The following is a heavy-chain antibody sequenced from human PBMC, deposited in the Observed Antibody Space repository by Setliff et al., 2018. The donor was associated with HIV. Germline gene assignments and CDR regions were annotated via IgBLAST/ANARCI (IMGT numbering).Heavy chain of an antibody. CDR2: INADGSEK. Sequence: PGGSLRLSCGASGISFGNHWMYWVRQAPGKGLVWVSRINADGSEKYYVDSVKGRFTISRDNAKNSLYLQMNSLRAEDTAVYYCARSFWGFVRNAASDIWGQGTMVTVSS. J-gene: IGHJ3*02. D-gene: IGHD3-16*01. CDR3: ARSFWGFVRNAASDI. CDR1: GISFGNHW. V-gene: IGHV3-7*01.